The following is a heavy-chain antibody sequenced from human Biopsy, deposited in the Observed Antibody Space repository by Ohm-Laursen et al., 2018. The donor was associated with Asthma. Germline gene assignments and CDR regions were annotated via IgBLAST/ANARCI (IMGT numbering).Heavy chain of an antibody. D-gene: IGHD3-3*01. CDR3: ARMITIFGVVSRGMDV. CDR1: GVSLSSFG. J-gene: IGHJ6*02. V-gene: IGHV3-30*03. CDR2: ISYDGSKK. Sequence: SLRLSCAASGVSLSSFGMNWVRQAPGKGLEWVAVISYDGSKKEYGDSVKGRFTISRDNAKNSLYLQMNSLRDEDTAVYYCARMITIFGVVSRGMDVWGQGTTVTVSS.